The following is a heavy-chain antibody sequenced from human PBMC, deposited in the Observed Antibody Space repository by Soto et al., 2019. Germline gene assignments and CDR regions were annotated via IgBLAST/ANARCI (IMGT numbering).Heavy chain of an antibody. V-gene: IGHV4-4*02. CDR3: ARVGLLWFGESHFDP. J-gene: IGHJ5*02. D-gene: IGHD3-10*01. Sequence: SETLSLTCAVSGGSISSSNWWSWVRQPPGKGLEWIGEIYHSGSTNYNPPLKSRVTISVDKSKNQFSLKLSSVTAADTAVYYCARVGLLWFGESHFDPWGQGTLVTVSS. CDR1: GGSISSSNW. CDR2: IYHSGST.